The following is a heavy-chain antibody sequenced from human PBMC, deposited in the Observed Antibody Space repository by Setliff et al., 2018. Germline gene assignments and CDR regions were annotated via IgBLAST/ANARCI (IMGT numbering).Heavy chain of an antibody. CDR2: IDTSSTWI. CDR3: ARSETCHSTHCSPYDY. J-gene: IGHJ4*02. D-gene: IGHD2-2*01. CDR1: GFSFTTYT. V-gene: IGHV3-21*01. Sequence: GSLRLSCAASGFSFTTYTMNWIRQAPGQGLEWVSSIDTSSTWIYYADSVKGRFTISRDNAENSLYLQMNSLRAEDTAVYYCARSETCHSTHCSPYDYWAREPRSPSPQ.